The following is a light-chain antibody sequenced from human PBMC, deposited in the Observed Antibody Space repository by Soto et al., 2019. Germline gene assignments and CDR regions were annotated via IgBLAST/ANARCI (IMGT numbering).Light chain of an antibody. CDR1: QSVNGY. CDR2: GAS. V-gene: IGKV3-15*01. J-gene: IGKJ1*01. Sequence: EVVMTQSPATLSVSPGERATLSSRASQSVNGYLAWYQQRPGQHPRLLIYGASTRATGIPASFGGSGFGTEFTPTISSLQSEDFGVFYCQQYNHWPLTFGQGTKVEIK. CDR3: QQYNHWPLT.